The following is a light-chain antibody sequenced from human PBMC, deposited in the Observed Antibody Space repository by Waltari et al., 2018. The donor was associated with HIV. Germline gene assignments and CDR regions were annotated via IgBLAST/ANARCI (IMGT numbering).Light chain of an antibody. CDR3: CSYAGSSSWV. CDR2: EVS. V-gene: IGLV2-23*02. J-gene: IGLJ3*02. Sequence: SALTQPASVSGSPGQSITISCTGTSSDVGSYNLVSWYQQDPGKAPKLMIYEVSKRPSVVSNRFSGSKSGNTASLTISGLQAEDEADYYCCSYAGSSSWVFGGGTKLTVL. CDR1: SSDVGSYNL.